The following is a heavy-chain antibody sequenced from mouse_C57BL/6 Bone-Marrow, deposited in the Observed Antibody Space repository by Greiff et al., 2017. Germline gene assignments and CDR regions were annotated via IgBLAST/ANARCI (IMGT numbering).Heavy chain of an antibody. Sequence: QVQLQQPGAELVKPGASVTMSCKASGYTFTSYWITWVKQRPGQGLEWIGDIYPGSGSTNYNEKFKSKATLTVDTSSSTAYMQLSSLTAEDSAVYYRGRPYYSNYWYFDVWGTGTTVTVSS. CDR1: GYTFTSYW. CDR3: GRPYYSNYWYFDV. D-gene: IGHD2-5*01. V-gene: IGHV1-55*01. CDR2: IYPGSGST. J-gene: IGHJ1*03.